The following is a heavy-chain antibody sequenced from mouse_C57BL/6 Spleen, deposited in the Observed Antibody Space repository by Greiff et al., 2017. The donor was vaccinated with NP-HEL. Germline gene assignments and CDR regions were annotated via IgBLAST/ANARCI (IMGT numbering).Heavy chain of an antibody. CDR1: GFTFSSYA. D-gene: IGHD6-1*01. Sequence: DVKLQESGEGLVKPGGSLKLSCAASGFTFSSYAMSWVRQTPEKRLEWVAYISSGGDYIYYADTVKGRFTISRDNARNTLYLQMSSLKSEDTAMYYCTRDPASYYFDYWGQGTTLTVSS. CDR3: TRDPASYYFDY. V-gene: IGHV5-9-1*02. J-gene: IGHJ2*01. CDR2: ISSGGDYI.